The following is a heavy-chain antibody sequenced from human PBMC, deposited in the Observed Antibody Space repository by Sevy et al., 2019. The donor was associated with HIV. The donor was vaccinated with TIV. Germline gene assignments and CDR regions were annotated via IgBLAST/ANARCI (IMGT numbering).Heavy chain of an antibody. V-gene: IGHV4-61*01. D-gene: IGHD5-12*01. CDR3: ARVMKDRGYSGYDLYYYYYYMDV. Sequence: SETLSLTCTVSGGSVSSGSYYWSWIRQPPGKGLEWIGYIDGSGSTNYHPSLKSRVTISVDTSKKLFSLKLSSMTAADTAVYYWARVMKDRGYSGYDLYYYYYYMDVWGKGTTVTVSS. CDR2: IDGSGST. CDR1: GGSVSSGSYY. J-gene: IGHJ6*03.